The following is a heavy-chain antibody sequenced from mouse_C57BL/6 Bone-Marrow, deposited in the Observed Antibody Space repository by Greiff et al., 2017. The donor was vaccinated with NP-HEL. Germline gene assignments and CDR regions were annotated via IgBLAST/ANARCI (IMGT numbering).Heavy chain of an antibody. Sequence: QVQLQQPGAELVKPGASVKMSCKASGYTFTSYWITWVKQRPGQGLEWIGDIYPGSGSTNYNEKFKSKATLTVDTSSSTAYMQLSSLTSEDSAVYYCARSLYGNLYYAMDYWGQGTSVTVSS. CDR3: ARSLYGNLYYAMDY. V-gene: IGHV1-55*01. CDR2: IYPGSGST. D-gene: IGHD2-1*01. CDR1: GYTFTSYW. J-gene: IGHJ4*01.